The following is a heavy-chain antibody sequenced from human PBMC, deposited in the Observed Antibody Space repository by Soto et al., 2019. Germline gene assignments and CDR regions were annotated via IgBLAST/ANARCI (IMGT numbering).Heavy chain of an antibody. CDR3: ARHGCSSTSCYLDYYYYGMDV. V-gene: IGHV5-10-1*01. J-gene: IGHJ6*02. Sequence: GESLKISCKGSGYSFTSYWISWVRQMPGKGLEWMGRIDPSDSYTNYSPSFQGHVTISADESISTAYLQWSSLKASDTAMYYCARHGCSSTSCYLDYYYYGMDVWGQGTTVTVSS. D-gene: IGHD2-2*01. CDR2: IDPSDSYT. CDR1: GYSFTSYW.